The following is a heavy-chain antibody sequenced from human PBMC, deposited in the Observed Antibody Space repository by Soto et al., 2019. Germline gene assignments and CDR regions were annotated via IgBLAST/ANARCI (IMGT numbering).Heavy chain of an antibody. J-gene: IGHJ4*02. CDR3: AKDREEVSSGSYSGVVDY. V-gene: IGHV3-30*18. CDR2: ISYDGSNK. Sequence: GGSLRLSCAASGFTFSSYGMHWVRQAPGKGLEWVAVISYDGSNKYYADSVKGRFTISRDNSKNTLHLQMNSLRAEDTAVYYCAKDREEVSSGSYSGVVDYWGQGTLVTVSS. CDR1: GFTFSSYG. D-gene: IGHD1-26*01.